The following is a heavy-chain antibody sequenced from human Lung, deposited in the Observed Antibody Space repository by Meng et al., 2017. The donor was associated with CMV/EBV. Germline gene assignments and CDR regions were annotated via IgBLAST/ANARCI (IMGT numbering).Heavy chain of an antibody. V-gene: IGHV3-23*01. D-gene: IGHD5-12*01. CDR1: GFTFSDFA. CDR2: ITGSGDST. J-gene: IGHJ5*02. Sequence: GGSLRLXCVASGFTFSDFAMTWVRQAPGKGLEWVSTITGSGDSTYLADSVKGRFTISRVNSKNTLYLQMSSLRADDTAIYYCAKDLAKTKRGFRYVLDWFDPWGQGSXVNVAS. CDR3: AKDLAKTKRGFRYVLDWFDP.